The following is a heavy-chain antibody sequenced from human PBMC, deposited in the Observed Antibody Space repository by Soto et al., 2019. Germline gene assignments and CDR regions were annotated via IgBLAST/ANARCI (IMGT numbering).Heavy chain of an antibody. CDR1: GYSFKNYA. Sequence: ASVKVSCKATGYSFKNYAVHWVRQAPGQRLEWMGFTNEGSGNTRFSQKFQGRISITGDTSASTVYLDLSSLTSEDTAIYYCARDDGSVSGVVTLDHWGREPWSPSPQ. CDR3: ARDDGSVSGVVTLDH. CDR2: TNEGSGNT. D-gene: IGHD3-3*01. J-gene: IGHJ4*02. V-gene: IGHV1-3*01.